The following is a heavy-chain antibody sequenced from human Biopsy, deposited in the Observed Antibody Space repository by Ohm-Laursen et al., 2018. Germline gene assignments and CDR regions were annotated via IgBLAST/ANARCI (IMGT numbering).Heavy chain of an antibody. CDR3: ARTPRDSFWSGSYKRGLWFDP. CDR2: VYNGGTT. Sequence: SDTLSLTCSVSGGSIISYYWTWIRQPPGKGLERIGHVYNGGTTNYNPSLKSRVTISKDTSKNQFSLQVNSVTAADTAVYYCARTPRDSFWSGSYKRGLWFDPWGQGTLVIVSS. V-gene: IGHV4-59*07. J-gene: IGHJ5*02. CDR1: GGSIISYY. D-gene: IGHD3-3*01.